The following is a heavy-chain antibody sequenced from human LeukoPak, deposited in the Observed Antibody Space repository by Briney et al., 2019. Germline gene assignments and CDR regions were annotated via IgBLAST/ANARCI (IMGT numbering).Heavy chain of an antibody. CDR3: ARDSYSIYYYDSSGYSDY. D-gene: IGHD3-22*01. V-gene: IGHV1-18*01. CDR2: ISAYNGNT. CDR1: GYTFTSYG. J-gene: IGHJ4*02. Sequence: ASVKVSCKASGYTFTSYGISWVRQAPGQGLEWMGWISAYNGNTNYAQKLQGRVTMTTDTSTSTAYMELRSLRSGDTAVYYCARDSYSIYYYDSSGYSDYWGQGTLVTVSS.